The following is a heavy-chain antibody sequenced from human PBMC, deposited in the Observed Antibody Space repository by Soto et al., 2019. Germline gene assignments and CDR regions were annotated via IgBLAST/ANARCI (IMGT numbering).Heavy chain of an antibody. J-gene: IGHJ6*02. V-gene: IGHV4-30-4*01. D-gene: IGHD3-3*01. CDR3: ARDNILGILYGGMDV. Sequence: SETLSLTCTVSGGSISSGDYYWSWIRQPPGKGLEWIGYIYYSGSTYYNPSLKSRVTISVDTSKNQFSLKLSSVTAADTAVYYCARDNILGILYGGMDVWGQGTTVSV. CDR2: IYYSGST. CDR1: GGSISSGDYY.